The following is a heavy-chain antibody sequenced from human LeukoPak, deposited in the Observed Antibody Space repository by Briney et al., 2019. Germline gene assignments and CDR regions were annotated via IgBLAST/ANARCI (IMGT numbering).Heavy chain of an antibody. D-gene: IGHD3-22*01. Sequence: ASVKVSCKASGGTFSSYAISWVRQAPGQGLEWVGRIIPILGIADYAQKFQGRVTITADKSTSTAYMELSSLRSEDTAVYYCAREDYYDSSDGKNWFDPWGQGTLVTVSS. J-gene: IGHJ5*02. CDR1: GGTFSSYA. V-gene: IGHV1-69*04. CDR3: AREDYYDSSDGKNWFDP. CDR2: IIPILGIA.